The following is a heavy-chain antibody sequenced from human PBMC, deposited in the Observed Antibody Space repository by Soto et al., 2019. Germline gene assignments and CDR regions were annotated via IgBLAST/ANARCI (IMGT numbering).Heavy chain of an antibody. Sequence: SETLSLTCTVSGVSISSGGYYWSWIRQHPGKGLEWIGYIYYSGSTYYNPSLKSRVTISVDTSKNQFSLKLSSVTAADTAVYYCARGMITRYDYWGQGTLVTVSS. CDR1: GVSISSGGYY. J-gene: IGHJ4*02. CDR2: IYYSGST. CDR3: ARGMITRYDY. D-gene: IGHD3-16*01. V-gene: IGHV4-31*03.